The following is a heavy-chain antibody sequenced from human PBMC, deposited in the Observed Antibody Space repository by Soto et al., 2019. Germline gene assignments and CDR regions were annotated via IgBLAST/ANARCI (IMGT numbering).Heavy chain of an antibody. CDR3: AREKDTAMLPVTKPFDY. V-gene: IGHV3-7*01. D-gene: IGHD5-18*01. CDR2: INQDGSEK. J-gene: IGHJ4*02. CDR1: GFTFRSHW. Sequence: VQLVESGGDLVQPGGSLRLFCAASGFTFRSHWMSWVRQAPGKGLEWVANINQDGSEKYYVDSVKGRFTISRDNAKNSLYLQMNSRRAEDTAVYYCAREKDTAMLPVTKPFDYWGQGTLVTVSS.